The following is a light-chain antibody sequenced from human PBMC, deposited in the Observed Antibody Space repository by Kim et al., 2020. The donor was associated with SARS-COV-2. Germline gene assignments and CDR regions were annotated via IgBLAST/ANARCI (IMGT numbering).Light chain of an antibody. J-gene: IGLJ3*02. CDR3: NSRDSSGNPWV. V-gene: IGLV3-19*01. Sequence: SSELTQDPAVSVALGQTVRITCQGDSLRSYYASWYQQKPGQAPVLVIYGKNNRPSGIPDRFSGSSSGNTASLTITGAQAEDEAEYYCNSRDSSGNPWVFGGGTQLTVL. CDR2: GKN. CDR1: SLRSYY.